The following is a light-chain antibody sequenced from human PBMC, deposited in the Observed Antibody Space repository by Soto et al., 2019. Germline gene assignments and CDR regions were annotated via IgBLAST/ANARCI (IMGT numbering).Light chain of an antibody. J-gene: IGLJ1*01. CDR3: CSYAGSHYV. V-gene: IGLV2-23*02. CDR1: SSDVGNYNL. CDR2: EVS. Sequence: QSVLTQPASVSGSPGQSITISCTGTSSDVGNYNLVSWYQHHPGKAPKLIIYEVSKRPSGVSNRFSGSKSGDTASLTISGLQAEDEADYYCCSYAGSHYVFGTGTKVTVL.